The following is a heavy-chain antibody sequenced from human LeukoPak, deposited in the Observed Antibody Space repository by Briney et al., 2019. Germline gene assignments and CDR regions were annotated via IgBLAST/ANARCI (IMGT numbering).Heavy chain of an antibody. CDR2: IYTSGST. J-gene: IGHJ4*02. CDR1: GGSISSYY. V-gene: IGHV4-4*07. Sequence: SETLSLTCTVSGGSISSYYWSWIRQPAGKGLEWIGRIYTSGSTNYNPSLKSRVTISVDKSKNQFSLKLSSVTAAHTAVYYCARTSAWNGAPSVWGQGTLVTVSS. CDR3: ARTSAWNGAPSV. D-gene: IGHD1-1*01.